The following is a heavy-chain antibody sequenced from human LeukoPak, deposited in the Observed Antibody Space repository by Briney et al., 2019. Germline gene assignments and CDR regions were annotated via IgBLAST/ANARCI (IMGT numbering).Heavy chain of an antibody. CDR1: GGSISSHY. Sequence: SETLSLTCTVSGGSISSHYWSWIRQPPGKGLEWIAYIFYSGSTNYNPSLKNRVTISADTSKNQFSLKLSSVTAADTAVYYCARGSRWLGDYWGQGTLVTVSS. J-gene: IGHJ4*02. CDR2: IFYSGST. V-gene: IGHV4-59*11. CDR3: ARGSRWLGDY. D-gene: IGHD5-24*01.